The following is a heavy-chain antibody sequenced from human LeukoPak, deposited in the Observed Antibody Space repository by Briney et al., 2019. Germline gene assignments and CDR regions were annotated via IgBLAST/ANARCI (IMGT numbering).Heavy chain of an antibody. D-gene: IGHD1-1*01. CDR1: GFTFSSYW. CDR3: AGDADVDLDWIALEY. CDR2: INTDGSST. Sequence: PGGSLRLSCAASGFTFSSYWMHWVRQAPGKGLVWVSRINTDGSSTSYADSVKGRFTISRDNAKNTLYLQMNSLRAEDTAVYYCAGDADVDLDWIALEYWGQGTLVTVSS. V-gene: IGHV3-74*01. J-gene: IGHJ4*02.